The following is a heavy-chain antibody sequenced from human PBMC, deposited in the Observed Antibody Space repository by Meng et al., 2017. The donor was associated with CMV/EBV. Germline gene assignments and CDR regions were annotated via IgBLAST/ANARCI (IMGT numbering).Heavy chain of an antibody. D-gene: IGHD3-22*01. CDR3: ARGKCYYAGSGYYAFYH. CDR1: GFTFSSYE. J-gene: IGHJ5*02. Sequence: LSLTCAASGFTFSSYEMNWVRQAPGKGLVWVSYISSSGGTTYYADSVRGRFTISRDNARNSLFLQMNSLIAEDTAVYYCARGKCYYAGSGYYAFYHWGQGTRVTVSS. CDR2: ISSSGGTT. V-gene: IGHV3-48*03.